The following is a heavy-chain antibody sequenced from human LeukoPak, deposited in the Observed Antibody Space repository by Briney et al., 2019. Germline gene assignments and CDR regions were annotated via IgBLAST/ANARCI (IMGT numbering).Heavy chain of an antibody. Sequence: GGSLRLSCAVSGITLSNYGMSWVRQLPAKGLEWVAGIRGSGGTTNYADSVRGRCTISRDNSKNTLYLQMSSLRAEDTAVYFCAKRGVVIRVILVGFHKEAYYFDSWGQGALVTVSS. J-gene: IGHJ4*02. V-gene: IGHV3-23*01. CDR2: IRGSGGTT. D-gene: IGHD3-22*01. CDR3: AKRGVVIRVILVGFHKEAYYFDS. CDR1: GITLSNYG.